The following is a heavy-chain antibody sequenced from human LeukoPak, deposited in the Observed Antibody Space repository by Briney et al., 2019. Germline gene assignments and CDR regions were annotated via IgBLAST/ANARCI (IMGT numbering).Heavy chain of an antibody. V-gene: IGHV4-34*01. CDR2: INHSGST. Sequence: SETLSHTCAVYGGSFSGYYWSWIRQPPGKGLEWIGEINHSGSTNYNPSLKSRVTISVDTSKNQFSLKLSSVTAADTAVYYCGRDRYYGSGSYYNPRRGYFDYWGQGTLVTVSS. J-gene: IGHJ4*02. D-gene: IGHD3-10*01. CDR3: GRDRYYGSGSYYNPRRGYFDY. CDR1: GGSFSGYY.